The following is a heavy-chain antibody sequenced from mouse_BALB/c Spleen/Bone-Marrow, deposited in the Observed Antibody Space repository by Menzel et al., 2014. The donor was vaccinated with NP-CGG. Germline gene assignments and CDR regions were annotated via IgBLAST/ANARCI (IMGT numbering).Heavy chain of an antibody. CDR1: GYTFTGYV. J-gene: IGHJ4*01. D-gene: IGHD2-4*01. CDR2: INPYSDGT. CDR3: AGEGGLRRGDYYVMDY. Sequence: EVKLMESGPELVKPGASVKMSCKASGYTFTGYVMHWVKQKPGQGLEWIGYINPYSDGTKYNEKFKGKATLTSDKSSSTAYMELSSLTSEDSAVYYCAGEGGLRRGDYYVMDYWGQGTSVTVSS. V-gene: IGHV1-14*01.